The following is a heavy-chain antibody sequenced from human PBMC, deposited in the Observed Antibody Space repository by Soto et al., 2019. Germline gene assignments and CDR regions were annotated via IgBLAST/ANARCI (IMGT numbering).Heavy chain of an antibody. D-gene: IGHD2-15*01. CDR2: INPYYGGT. J-gene: IGHJ4*02. Sequence: ASVKVSCKTSGYTFTSYYIHLMRQAPGQGFEWMGFINPYYGGTNYAHEFQGSVSMTRDTSINTAFVELSSLRSYDTAVYFCALGQRVMVANNPGLDXWGQGTMVTVSX. V-gene: IGHV1-2*07. CDR3: ALGQRVMVANNPGLDX. CDR1: GYTFTSYY.